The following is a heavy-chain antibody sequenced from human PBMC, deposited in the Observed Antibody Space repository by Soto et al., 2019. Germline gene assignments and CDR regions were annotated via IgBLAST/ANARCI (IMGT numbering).Heavy chain of an antibody. D-gene: IGHD3-10*01. V-gene: IGHV1-18*01. Sequence: ASVKVSCKASGYTFTSYGISWVRQAPGQGLEWMGWISAYNGNTNYAQKLQGRVTMTTDTSTSTAYMELRSLRSDDTAVYYCARDHRVVRDYYYSEQPPAYYYDYFLDVWGKGTTVTVSS. CDR2: ISAYNGNT. CDR3: ARDHRVVRDYYYSEQPPAYYYDYFLDV. CDR1: GYTFTSYG. J-gene: IGHJ6*03.